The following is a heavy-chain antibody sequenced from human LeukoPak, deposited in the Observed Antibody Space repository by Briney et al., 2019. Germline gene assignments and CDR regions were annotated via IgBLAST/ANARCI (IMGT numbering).Heavy chain of an antibody. V-gene: IGHV5-51*01. D-gene: IGHD3-16*02. CDR1: GYSFTSYW. Sequence: GESLKISCKGSGYSFTSYWIGWVRQMPGKGLEWMGITYPGDSDTRYSPSFQGQVTISADKSISTAYLQWSSLKASDTAMYYCARHLGYDYVWGSYRYTTVNWFDPWGQGTLVTVSS. CDR3: ARHLGYDYVWGSYRYTTVNWFDP. CDR2: TYPGDSDT. J-gene: IGHJ5*02.